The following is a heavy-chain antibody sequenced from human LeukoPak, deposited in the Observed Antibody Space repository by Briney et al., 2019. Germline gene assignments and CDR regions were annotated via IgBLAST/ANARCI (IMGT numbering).Heavy chain of an antibody. CDR2: IYYSGST. J-gene: IGHJ5*02. CDR1: GGSISSSSYY. V-gene: IGHV4-39*07. D-gene: IGHD6-13*01. Sequence: SETLSLTCTVSGGSISSSSYYWGWIRQPPGKGLEWIGSIYYSGSTNYNPSLKSRVTISVDTSKNQFSLKLSSVTAADTAVYYCARAPAAGDRVDPWGQGTLVTVSS. CDR3: ARAPAAGDRVDP.